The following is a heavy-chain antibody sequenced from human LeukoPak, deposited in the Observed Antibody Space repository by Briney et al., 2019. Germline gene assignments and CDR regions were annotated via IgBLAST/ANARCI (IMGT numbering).Heavy chain of an antibody. D-gene: IGHD3-22*01. CDR1: GGSISSYY. CDR3: ARREITMIVVAPFDY. CDR2: IYYSGST. J-gene: IGHJ4*02. V-gene: IGHV4-59*01. Sequence: SETLSLTCTVSGGSISSYYWSWIRQPPGKGLEWIGYIYYSGSTNYNPSLKSRVTISVDTSKNQFSLKLSSVTAADMAVYYCARREITMIVVAPFDYWGQGTLVTVSS.